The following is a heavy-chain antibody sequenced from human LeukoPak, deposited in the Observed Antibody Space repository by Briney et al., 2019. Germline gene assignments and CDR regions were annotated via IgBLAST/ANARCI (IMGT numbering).Heavy chain of an antibody. CDR2: IIPIFGTA. Sequence: SVKVSCKASGGTFSSYANSWVRQAPGQGLEWMGRIIPIFGTANYAQKFQGRVTITTDESTSTAYMELSSLRSEDTAVYYCAGGPYYDFWSGYLRYWGQGTLVTVSS. CDR3: AGGPYYDFWSGYLRY. D-gene: IGHD3-3*01. CDR1: GGTFSSYA. J-gene: IGHJ4*02. V-gene: IGHV1-69*05.